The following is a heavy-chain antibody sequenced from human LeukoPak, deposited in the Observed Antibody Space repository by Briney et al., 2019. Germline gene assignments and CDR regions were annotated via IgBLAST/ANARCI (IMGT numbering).Heavy chain of an antibody. D-gene: IGHD2-2*03. CDR3: ARGHRGYCSSTSCYRYFVY. J-gene: IGHJ4*02. Sequence: PSQTLSLTCAVSGGSISSGGYSWSWIRQPPGKGLEWIGYIYHSGSTYYNPSLKSRVTISVDRSKNQFSLKLSSVTAADTAVYYCARGHRGYCSSTSCYRYFVYWGQGTLVTVSS. CDR2: IYHSGST. V-gene: IGHV4-30-2*01. CDR1: GGSISSGGYS.